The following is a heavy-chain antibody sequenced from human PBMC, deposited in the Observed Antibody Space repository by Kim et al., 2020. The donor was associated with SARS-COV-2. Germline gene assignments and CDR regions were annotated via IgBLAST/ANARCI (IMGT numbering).Heavy chain of an antibody. J-gene: IGHJ6*02. Sequence: ASVKVSCETSGYTFKAFGIGWLRQAPGQGLEWMGWISGYSGTANYAQKFQGRLSMSVDKLRSTAYMELRSLTSDDSAVYFCARRTQYNDPFFYYGLDIWGQGTMVTVSS. D-gene: IGHD3-16*01. V-gene: IGHV1-18*01. CDR3: ARRTQYNDPFFYYGLDI. CDR2: ISGYSGTA. CDR1: GYTFKAFG.